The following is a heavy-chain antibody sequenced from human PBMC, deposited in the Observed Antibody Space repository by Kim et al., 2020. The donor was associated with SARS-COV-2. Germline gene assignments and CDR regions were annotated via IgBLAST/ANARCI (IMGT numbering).Heavy chain of an antibody. Sequence: NPSRKSLVTISVDTSKIQFSLKLSSVTAADTAVYYCARIKWLVLGDWFDPWGQGTLVTVSS. V-gene: IGHV4-34*01. D-gene: IGHD6-19*01. CDR3: ARIKWLVLGDWFDP. J-gene: IGHJ5*02.